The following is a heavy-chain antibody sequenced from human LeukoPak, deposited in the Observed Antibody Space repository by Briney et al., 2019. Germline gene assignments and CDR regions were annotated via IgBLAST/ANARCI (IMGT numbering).Heavy chain of an antibody. V-gene: IGHV3-30*18. CDR1: GFTFSSYG. J-gene: IGHJ4*02. Sequence: GRSLRLSCAASGFTFSSYGMHWVRQAPGKGLEWVAVISYDGSNKYYADSVKGRFTISRDNSKNTLYLQMNSLRAEDTAVYYCAKGPVVGGYCSGGSCYPLHYWGQGTLVTVSS. CDR2: ISYDGSNK. D-gene: IGHD2-15*01. CDR3: AKGPVVGGYCSGGSCYPLHY.